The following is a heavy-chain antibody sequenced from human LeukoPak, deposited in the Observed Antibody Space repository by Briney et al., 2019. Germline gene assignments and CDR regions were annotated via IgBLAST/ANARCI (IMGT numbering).Heavy chain of an antibody. V-gene: IGHV1-69*01. D-gene: IGHD2-2*01. CDR2: IIPIFGTA. Sequence: GSSVKVSCKASGGTFSSYAISWVRQAPGQGLEWMGGIIPIFGTANYAQKFQGRVTITADESTSTAYMELSSLRSEDTAVYYCARIVPICSSTSYYDVWGKGTTVTVSS. CDR1: GGTFSSYA. J-gene: IGHJ6*04. CDR3: ARIVPICSSTSYYDV.